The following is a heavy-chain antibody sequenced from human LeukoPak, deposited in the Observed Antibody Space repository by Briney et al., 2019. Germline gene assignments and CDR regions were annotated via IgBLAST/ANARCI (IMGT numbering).Heavy chain of an antibody. J-gene: IGHJ2*01. V-gene: IGHV4-4*08. CDR3: ARRAYYDSSGYHPTSGYFHL. CDR1: GGSMCSYY. CDR2: IYSSGIT. Sequence: SETLSLTCTVSGGSMCSYYWNWIRQPPGKGLEWIGYIYSSGITNYSPSLRSRGTISVATSRNQFSLRLTSVTAADTAIYYCARRAYYDSSGYHPTSGYFHLWGRGTLVTVSS. D-gene: IGHD3-22*01.